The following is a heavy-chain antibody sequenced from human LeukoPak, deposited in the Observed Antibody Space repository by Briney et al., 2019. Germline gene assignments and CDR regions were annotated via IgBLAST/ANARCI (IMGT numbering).Heavy chain of an antibody. CDR3: ARDRGNGSGSYYNVLFAFDI. J-gene: IGHJ3*02. Sequence: PSETLSLTCAVSGGSISSSNWWSWVRQPPGKGLEWIGEIYHSGSTNYNPSLKSRVTISVDKSKNQFSLKLSSVTAADTAVYYCARDRGNGSGSYYNVLFAFDIWGQGTMVTVSS. V-gene: IGHV4-4*02. CDR2: IYHSGST. D-gene: IGHD3-10*01. CDR1: GGSISSSNW.